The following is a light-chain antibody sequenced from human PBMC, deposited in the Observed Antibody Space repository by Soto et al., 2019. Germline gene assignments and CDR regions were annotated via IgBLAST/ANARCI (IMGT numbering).Light chain of an antibody. CDR1: QSVSSN. CDR3: QQYNNWPPYT. V-gene: IGKV3-15*01. CDR2: GAS. J-gene: IGKJ2*01. Sequence: EIVMTQSPATLSVSPGERATLSCSASQSVSSNLAWYQQKTGQAPRLLLYGASTRATGIPARYSGSGSGTEFTLTISSLQSEDFAVYYCQQYNNWPPYTCGQGTKLEIK.